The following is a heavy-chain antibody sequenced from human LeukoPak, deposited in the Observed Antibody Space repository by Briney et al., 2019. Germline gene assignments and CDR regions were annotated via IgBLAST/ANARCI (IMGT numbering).Heavy chain of an antibody. CDR3: ARGGQGDGYSADEAYDF. CDR1: GDSVSGNSTA. CDR2: TYYRSKWYN. V-gene: IGHV6-1*01. D-gene: IGHD5-24*01. Sequence: SQTLSLTCAISGDSVSGNSTAYNWIRQSPSRGLEWLGRTYYRSKWYNDYAVSVKSRIIINPDTSKNQLSLQLKSVTPEDTAVYYCARGGQGDGYSADEAYDFWGQGTMVTVSS. J-gene: IGHJ3*01.